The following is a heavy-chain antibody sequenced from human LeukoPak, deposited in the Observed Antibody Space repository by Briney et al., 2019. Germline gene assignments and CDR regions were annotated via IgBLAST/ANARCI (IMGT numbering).Heavy chain of an antibody. Sequence: SVTVSCKASGGTFSSYAISWVRQAPAQGLEWMGGIIPIFGTANYAQKFQGRVTITADESTSTAYMELSSLRSEDTAVYYCARGKVHYDSSGQATDAFDIWGQGTMVTVSS. CDR1: GGTFSSYA. CDR3: ARGKVHYDSSGQATDAFDI. D-gene: IGHD3-22*01. CDR2: IIPIFGTA. V-gene: IGHV1-69*01. J-gene: IGHJ3*02.